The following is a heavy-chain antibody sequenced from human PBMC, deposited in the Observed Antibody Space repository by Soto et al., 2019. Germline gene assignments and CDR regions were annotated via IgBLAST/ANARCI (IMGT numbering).Heavy chain of an antibody. Sequence: GGSLRLSCAASGFPFSSYNMNWVRQAPGKGLEWVSYISSSSYTIYYAGSVKGRFTISRDNAKNSMYLEMNSLRDEDTAVYYCARGNDGMDVWGQGTTVTVSS. CDR3: ARGNDGMDV. CDR2: ISSSSYTI. CDR1: GFPFSSYN. V-gene: IGHV3-48*02. J-gene: IGHJ6*02. D-gene: IGHD1-1*01.